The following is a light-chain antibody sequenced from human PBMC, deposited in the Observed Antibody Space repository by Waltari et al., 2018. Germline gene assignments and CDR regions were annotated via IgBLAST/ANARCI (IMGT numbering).Light chain of an antibody. CDR3: QHYLRLPVT. Sequence: EIVLTQSPCTLSLSLGERATVSCRTSQSFSRTLAWYQQKPGQAPRLLIYGASTRATGIPDRFSGSGSGTDFSLTISRLEPDDFAVYYCQHYLRLPVTFGQGTTVEI. CDR1: QSFSRT. CDR2: GAS. V-gene: IGKV3-20*01. J-gene: IGKJ1*01.